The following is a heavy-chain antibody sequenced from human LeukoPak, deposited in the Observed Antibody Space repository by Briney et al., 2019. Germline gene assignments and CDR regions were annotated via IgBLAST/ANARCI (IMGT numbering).Heavy chain of an antibody. CDR3: ARGDSNYYYGMDV. J-gene: IGHJ6*02. Sequence: ASVKVSCKASGYTFTSYYTHWVRQAPGQGLEWMGIINASGGSTIYAQKFQGRVTMTRDTSTSTAYMELSSLRSEDTAVYYCARGDSNYYYGMDVWGQGTTVTVSS. CDR1: GYTFTSYY. D-gene: IGHD4-11*01. V-gene: IGHV1-46*01. CDR2: INASGGST.